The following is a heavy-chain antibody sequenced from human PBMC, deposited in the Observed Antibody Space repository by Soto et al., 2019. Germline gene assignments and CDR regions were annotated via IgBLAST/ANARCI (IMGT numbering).Heavy chain of an antibody. CDR2: IYYTGGSP. CDR1: GGSMTNYY. J-gene: IGHJ4*02. D-gene: IGHD3-22*01. CDR3: ARGSSFDSTFAFEY. Sequence: PSETLSLTCTVSGGSMTNYYWNRIRQPPGKGLEWIGYIYYTGGSPDYNPSLKSRVSISVDTSKNQFSLKLSSVTAADTAVYRCARGSSFDSTFAFEYWGQGALVTVSS. V-gene: IGHV4-59*01.